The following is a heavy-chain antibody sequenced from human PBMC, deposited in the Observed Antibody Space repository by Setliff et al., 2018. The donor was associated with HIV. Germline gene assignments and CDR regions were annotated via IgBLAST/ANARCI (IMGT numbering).Heavy chain of an antibody. CDR1: GDTSSTYA. J-gene: IGHJ3*02. CDR3: AGPRGDEAFDI. D-gene: IGHD3-10*01. V-gene: IGHV1-69*10. Sequence: ASVKVSCKASGDTSSTYAINWVRQAPGQGLEWMGQFIPILDITNYAQKFQGRVTITADKSTNTMYMEVTSLTSEDTAVYYRAGPRGDEAFDIWGQGTMVTVSS. CDR2: FIPILDIT.